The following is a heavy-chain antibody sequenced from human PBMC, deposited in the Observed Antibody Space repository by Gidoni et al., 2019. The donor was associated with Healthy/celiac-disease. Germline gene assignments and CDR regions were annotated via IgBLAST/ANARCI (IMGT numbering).Heavy chain of an antibody. V-gene: IGHV3-11*05. D-gene: IGHD5-12*01. CDR3: ARDNSLSGYETSYAFDI. CDR2: ISSSSSYT. J-gene: IGHJ3*02. Sequence: GLEWVSYISSSSSYTNYADSVKGRFTISRDNAKNSLYLQMNSLRAEDTAVYYCARDNSLSGYETSYAFDIWGQGTMVTVSS.